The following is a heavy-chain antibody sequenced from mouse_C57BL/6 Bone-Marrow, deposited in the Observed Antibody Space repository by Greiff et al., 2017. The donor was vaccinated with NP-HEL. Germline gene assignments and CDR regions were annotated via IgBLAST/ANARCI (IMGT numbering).Heavy chain of an antibody. CDR3: AREEAY. CDR2: INPGSGGT. J-gene: IGHJ3*01. Sequence: QVQLQQSGAELVRPGTSVKVSCKASGYAFTNYLIEWVKQRPGQGLEWIGVINPGSGGTNYNEKFKGKATLTADKSSSTAYMELRSLTSEDSAVYFCAREEAYWGQGTLVTVSA. CDR1: GYAFTNYL. V-gene: IGHV1-54*01.